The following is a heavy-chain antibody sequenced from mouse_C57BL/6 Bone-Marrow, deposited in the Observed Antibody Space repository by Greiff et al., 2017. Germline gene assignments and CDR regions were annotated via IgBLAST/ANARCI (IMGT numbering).Heavy chain of an antibody. J-gene: IGHJ2*01. Sequence: QVQLQQPGAELVKPGASVKLSCKASGYTFTSYWMPWVKQRPGQGLEWIGEIAPSDSYTNYNQKFKGKATFTVDTSSSTAYMQLSSLTSEDSAVYYCARSDYGYDEDYWGQGSTLTVSS. CDR1: GYTFTSYW. CDR2: IAPSDSYT. V-gene: IGHV1-50*01. CDR3: ARSDYGYDEDY. D-gene: IGHD2-2*01.